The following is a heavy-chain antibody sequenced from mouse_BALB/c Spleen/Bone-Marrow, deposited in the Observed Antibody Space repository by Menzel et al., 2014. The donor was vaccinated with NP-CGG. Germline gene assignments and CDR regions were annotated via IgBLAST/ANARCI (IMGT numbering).Heavy chain of an antibody. V-gene: IGHV1S135*01. J-gene: IGHJ3*01. CDR2: IDPCNGGT. Sequence: EVKLVESGPELVKPGASVKVSCKASGYAFTSYNMYWVKQSHGKSLEWIGYIDPCNGGTTYNQKFKVKATLTVDKSSSTAYMHLNSLTSEDSAVYYCAREGYFAWFAYWGQGTLVTVSA. CDR1: GYAFTSYN. CDR3: AREGYFAWFAY.